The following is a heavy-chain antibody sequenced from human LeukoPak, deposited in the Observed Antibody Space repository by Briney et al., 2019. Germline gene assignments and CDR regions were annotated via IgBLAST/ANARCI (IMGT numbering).Heavy chain of an antibody. CDR3: AREWDNWNDRGFDY. D-gene: IGHD1-20*01. V-gene: IGHV4-59*01. J-gene: IGHJ4*02. CDR1: GGSISSYY. Sequence: PSETLSLTCTVSGGSISSYYWSWMRQPPGKGLEWIGYIYYSGSTNYNPSLKSRVTISVDTSKNQFSLKLSSVTAADTAVYYCAREWDNWNDRGFDYWGQGTLVTVSS. CDR2: IYYSGST.